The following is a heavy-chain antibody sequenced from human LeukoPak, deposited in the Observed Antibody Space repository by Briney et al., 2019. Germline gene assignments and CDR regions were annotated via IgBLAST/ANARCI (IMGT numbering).Heavy chain of an antibody. CDR3: ARDGPSDIGDSVDV. CDR2: LNWNGAST. Sequence: RPGGSLRLSCAASGFTFDDYGLSWVRPVPGKGLEWVSGLNWNGASTGYAASVKGRFTISRDNAKNSLYLQMTSLRAEDTAVYYCARDGPSDIGDSVDVWGKGTTVTISS. D-gene: IGHD2-15*01. J-gene: IGHJ6*04. V-gene: IGHV3-20*04. CDR1: GFTFDDYG.